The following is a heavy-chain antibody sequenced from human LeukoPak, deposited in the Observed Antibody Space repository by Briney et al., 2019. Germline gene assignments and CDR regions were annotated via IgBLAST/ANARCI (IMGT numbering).Heavy chain of an antibody. Sequence: SETLSLTCTVSGGSVSSATYYWSWIRQPAGKGLEWIGRIYTSGSTNYNPSLKSRVTMSVDTSKNQFSLKLSSVTAADTAVYYCARGRSAAMRYYYYYMDVWGKGTTVTVSS. CDR2: IYTSGST. CDR3: ARGRSAAMRYYYYYMDV. V-gene: IGHV4-61*02. J-gene: IGHJ6*03. CDR1: GGSVSSATYY. D-gene: IGHD2-2*01.